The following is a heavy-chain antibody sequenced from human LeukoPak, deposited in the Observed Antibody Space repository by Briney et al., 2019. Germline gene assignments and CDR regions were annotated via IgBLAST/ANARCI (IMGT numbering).Heavy chain of an antibody. D-gene: IGHD2-2*02. J-gene: IGHJ4*02. Sequence: GGSLRLSCAASGFTFSSYSMNWVRQAPGKGLEWVSSISSSSSYIYYADSVKGRFTISRDNAKHSLYLQMNSLRAEDTAVYYCARGGGCSSTSCYTDFDYWGQGTLVTVSS. CDR1: GFTFSSYS. CDR3: ARGGGCSSTSCYTDFDY. CDR2: ISSSSSYI. V-gene: IGHV3-21*01.